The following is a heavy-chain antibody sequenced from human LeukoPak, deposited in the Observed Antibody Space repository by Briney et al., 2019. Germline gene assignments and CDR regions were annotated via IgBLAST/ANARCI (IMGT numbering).Heavy chain of an antibody. CDR2: MNPNSGNT. Sequence: GASVKVSCKASGYTFTSHDINWVRQATGQGLEWMGWMNPNSGNTGYAQKFQGRVTMTRNTSISTAYMELSSLRSEDTAVYYCARANSYYDFWSGYYTSQYYLDYWGQGTLVTVSS. J-gene: IGHJ4*02. V-gene: IGHV1-8*01. D-gene: IGHD3-3*01. CDR1: GYTFTSHD. CDR3: ARANSYYDFWSGYYTSQYYLDY.